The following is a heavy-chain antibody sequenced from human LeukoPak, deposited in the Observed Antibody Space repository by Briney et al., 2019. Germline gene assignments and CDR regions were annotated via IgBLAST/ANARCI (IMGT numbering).Heavy chain of an antibody. Sequence: GASVKVSCKASGGTFSSYAISWVRQAPGQGLEWMGRINPNSGGTNYAQKFQGRVTMTRDTSISTAYMELSRLRSDDTAVYYCARRQIAADAFDIWGQGTMVTVSS. CDR3: ARRQIAADAFDI. CDR2: INPNSGGT. V-gene: IGHV1-2*06. CDR1: GGTFSSYA. D-gene: IGHD6-13*01. J-gene: IGHJ3*02.